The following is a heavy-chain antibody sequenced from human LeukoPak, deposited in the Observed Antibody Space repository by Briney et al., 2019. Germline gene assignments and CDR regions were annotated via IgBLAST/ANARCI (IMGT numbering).Heavy chain of an antibody. J-gene: IGHJ4*02. CDR2: IYSGGST. V-gene: IGHV3-53*01. Sequence: GGSLRLSCAASGFTVSSNYMSWVRQAPGKGLEWVSVIYSGGSTYYADSVKGRFTISRDNSKNTLYLQMNSLRAEDTAVYYCAKDRASSSRDYWGQGTLVTVSS. CDR3: AKDRASSSRDY. D-gene: IGHD6-13*01. CDR1: GFTVSSNY.